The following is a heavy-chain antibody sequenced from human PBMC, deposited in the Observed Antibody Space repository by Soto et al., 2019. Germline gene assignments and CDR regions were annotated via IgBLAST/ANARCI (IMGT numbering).Heavy chain of an antibody. CDR2: IYYSGST. D-gene: IGHD3-10*01. V-gene: IGHV4-39*01. J-gene: IGHJ5*02. CDR1: GGTISSGGYY. Sequence: SETLRLTCTVSGGTISSGGYYWSWIRQHPGKGLEWIGNIYYSGSTYYNPSLESRLSISVDTSKNQFSLRLNSVTAADTAVYYCARLTRRMFGAGSSSVDPWGQGILVTVSS. CDR3: ARLTRRMFGAGSSSVDP.